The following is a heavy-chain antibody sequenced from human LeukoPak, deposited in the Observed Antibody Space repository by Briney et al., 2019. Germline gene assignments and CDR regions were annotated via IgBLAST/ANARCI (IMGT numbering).Heavy chain of an antibody. D-gene: IGHD4-11*01. J-gene: IGHJ5*02. V-gene: IGHV3-23*01. Sequence: GSLRLSCAASGFTFSNYAMNWVRQVPGKGLEWVSAISGSGGTTYYADSVKGRFTISRDNSKNTLYLQMNSLRAEDTAVYYCAKGLVTPKRNWFDPWGQGTLVTVSS. CDR2: ISGSGGTT. CDR1: GFTFSNYA. CDR3: AKGLVTPKRNWFDP.